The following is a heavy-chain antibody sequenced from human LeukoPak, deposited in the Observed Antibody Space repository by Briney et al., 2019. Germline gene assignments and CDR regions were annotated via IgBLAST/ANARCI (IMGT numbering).Heavy chain of an antibody. D-gene: IGHD5-12*01. CDR1: GYTFTGYY. V-gene: IGHV1-2*04. CDR3: ARDGLRFPNWFDP. Sequence: ASVKVSCKASGYTFTGYYMHWVRQAPGQGLERMGWINPNSGGTNYAQKFQGWVTMTRDTSISTAYMELSRLRSDDTAVYYCARDGLRFPNWFDPWGQGTLVTVSS. CDR2: INPNSGGT. J-gene: IGHJ5*02.